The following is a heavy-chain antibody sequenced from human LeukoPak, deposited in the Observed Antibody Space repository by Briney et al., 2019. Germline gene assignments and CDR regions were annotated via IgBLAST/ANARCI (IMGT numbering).Heavy chain of an antibody. CDR2: MYITGST. D-gene: IGHD5-18*01. CDR3: ATSVDTAMVGVY. V-gene: IGHV4-4*07. J-gene: IGHJ4*02. CDR1: GGSISSYY. Sequence: PSETLSLTCTVSGGSISSYYWNWIRQPAGKGLEWIGHMYITGSTNYNPALKSRVSMSLDTSKNQFSLKLSSVTAADTAVYYCATSVDTAMVGVYWGQGTLVTVSS.